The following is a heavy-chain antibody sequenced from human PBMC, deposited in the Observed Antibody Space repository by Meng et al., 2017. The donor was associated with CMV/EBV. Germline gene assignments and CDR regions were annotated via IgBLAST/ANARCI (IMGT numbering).Heavy chain of an antibody. D-gene: IGHD3-3*01. CDR3: ARPIPAERITIFGVALSGMDV. CDR2: ISSSSSYI. J-gene: IGHJ6*02. Sequence: ETLSLTCAASGFTFSSYSMNWVRQAPGKGLEWVSSISSSSSYIYYADSVKGRFTISRDNAKNSLYLQMNSLRAEDTAVYYCARPIPAERITIFGVALSGMDVWGQGTTVTVSS. CDR1: GFTFSSYS. V-gene: IGHV3-21*04.